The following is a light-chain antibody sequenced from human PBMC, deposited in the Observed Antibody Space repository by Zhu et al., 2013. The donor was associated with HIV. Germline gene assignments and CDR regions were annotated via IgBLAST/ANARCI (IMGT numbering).Light chain of an antibody. Sequence: SYVLTQPPSVSVAPGETATITCGGDKIGRRSVHWHQQRPGQAPVLVIYDDGDRPSGIPRRFSGSNSGNTATLTISRVEVGDEADYHCQVWDRDSDHVLFGGGTKLTVL. CDR1: KIGRRS. CDR3: QVWDRDSDHVL. J-gene: IGLJ2*01. CDR2: DDG. V-gene: IGLV3-21*04.